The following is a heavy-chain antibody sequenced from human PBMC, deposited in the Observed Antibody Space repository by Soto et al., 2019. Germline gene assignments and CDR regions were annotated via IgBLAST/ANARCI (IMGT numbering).Heavy chain of an antibody. CDR3: AREGALRGYYYYFDY. Sequence: ASVKVSCKASGYTFTSYGISWVRQAPGQGLEWMGWISAYKGNTNYAQKLQGRVTMTTDTSTSTAYLELRSLRSDDTAVYYCAREGALRGYYYYFDYWGQGTLVTVSS. CDR2: ISAYKGNT. D-gene: IGHD3-22*01. CDR1: GYTFTSYG. J-gene: IGHJ4*02. V-gene: IGHV1-18*01.